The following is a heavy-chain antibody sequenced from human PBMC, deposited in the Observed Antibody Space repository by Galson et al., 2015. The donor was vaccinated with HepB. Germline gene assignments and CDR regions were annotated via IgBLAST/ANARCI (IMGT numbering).Heavy chain of an antibody. CDR2: ITGSGGST. V-gene: IGHV3-23*01. CDR1: GFRFSNYA. Sequence: SLRLSCAASGFRFSNYAMSWVRQAPGKGLEWVSGITGSGGSTYYAASVKGRFTISRDNTKNTLYLQMRGLRADDTAVYYCAKDPIFGASGWFYFDYWGRGTLVTVSS. D-gene: IGHD3-3*01. CDR3: AKDPIFGASGWFYFDY. J-gene: IGHJ2*01.